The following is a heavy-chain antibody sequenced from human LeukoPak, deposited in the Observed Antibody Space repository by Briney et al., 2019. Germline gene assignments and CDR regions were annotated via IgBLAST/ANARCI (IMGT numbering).Heavy chain of an antibody. CDR1: GFTFSSYG. CDR2: IRYDGSNK. V-gene: IGHV3-30*02. J-gene: IGHJ5*02. CDR3: ARWRGYTGSIDENWFDP. Sequence: GSLRLSCAASGFTFSSYGMHWVRQAPGKGLEWVAFIRYDGSNKYYADSVKGRFTISRDNSKNTLYLQMNSLRSDDTAVYYCARWRGYTGSIDENWFDPWGQGTLVTVSS. D-gene: IGHD3-3*01.